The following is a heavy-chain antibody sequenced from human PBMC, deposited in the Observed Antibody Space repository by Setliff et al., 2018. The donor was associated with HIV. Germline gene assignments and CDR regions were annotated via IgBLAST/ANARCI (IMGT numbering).Heavy chain of an antibody. J-gene: IGHJ4*02. V-gene: IGHV3-48*04. CDR2: ISSDTDTI. CDR1: GFTLSRHS. D-gene: IGHD6-19*01. CDR3: TKDHLSGWASDC. Sequence: GGSLRLSCAASGFTLSRHSMNWVRQAPGKGLEWVSYISSDTDTIYYRDSVKGRFTISRDNAKNSVYLQMNSLRVEDTAMYYCTKDHLSGWASDCWGQGTQVTVSS.